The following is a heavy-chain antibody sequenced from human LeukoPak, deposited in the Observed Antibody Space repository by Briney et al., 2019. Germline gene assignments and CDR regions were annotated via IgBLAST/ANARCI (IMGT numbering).Heavy chain of an antibody. CDR1: GGSISSYY. Sequence: PSETLSLTCTVSGGSISSYYWSWIRQPPGKGLEWIGYIYYSGSTNYNPSLKSRVTISVDTSKNQFSLKLSSVTAADTALYYCARLFRGVGYWGQGTLVTVSS. D-gene: IGHD3-16*01. CDR3: ARLFRGVGY. J-gene: IGHJ4*02. CDR2: IYYSGST. V-gene: IGHV4-59*08.